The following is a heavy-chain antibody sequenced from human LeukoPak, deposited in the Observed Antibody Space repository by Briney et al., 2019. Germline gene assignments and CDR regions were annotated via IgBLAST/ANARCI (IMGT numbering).Heavy chain of an antibody. CDR2: LSPSGRST. D-gene: IGHD1-26*01. Sequence: PGGSLTLSCAASGFTFSTNSMNWVRQAPGKGLEWVSTLSPSGRSTFYADSVRGRFTISRDNSKNTLYLQRNSLRAEDTAVYYCAKRPPSGSKFSHHWGPGTLVIVSS. V-gene: IGHV3-23*01. J-gene: IGHJ1*01. CDR1: GFTFSTNS. CDR3: AKRPPSGSKFSHH.